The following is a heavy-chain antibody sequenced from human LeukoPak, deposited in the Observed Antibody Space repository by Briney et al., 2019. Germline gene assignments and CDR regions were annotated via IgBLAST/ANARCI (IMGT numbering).Heavy chain of an antibody. CDR3: ARGQGILWWEVDY. CDR1: GYTFTSYA. Sequence: PGGSLRLSCAASGYTFTSYAMHWVRQAPGQRLEWMGWINAGNGNTKYSQKFQGRVTITRDTSASTAYMELSSLRSEDTAVYYCARGQGILWWEVDYWGQGTLVIVSS. V-gene: IGHV1-3*01. D-gene: IGHD2-21*01. CDR2: INAGNGNT. J-gene: IGHJ4*02.